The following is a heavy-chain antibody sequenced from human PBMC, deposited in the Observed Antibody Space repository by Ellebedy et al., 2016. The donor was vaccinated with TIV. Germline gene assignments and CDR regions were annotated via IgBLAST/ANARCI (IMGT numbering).Heavy chain of an antibody. V-gene: IGHV4-59*12. J-gene: IGHJ5*02. CDR2: IYYSGST. Sequence: SETLSLTCTVSGGSISSYYWSWIRQPPGKGLEWIGYIYYSGSTNYNPSLKSRVTISVDTSKNQFSLKLSSVTAADTAVYYCARGRVLLWFGESLNNWFDPWGQGTLVTVSS. CDR3: ARGRVLLWFGESLNNWFDP. CDR1: GGSISSYY. D-gene: IGHD3-10*01.